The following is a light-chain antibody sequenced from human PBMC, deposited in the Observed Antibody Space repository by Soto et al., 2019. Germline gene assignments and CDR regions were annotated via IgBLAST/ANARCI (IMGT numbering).Light chain of an antibody. V-gene: IGKV3-15*01. Sequence: DILMTQSPATLSLSPGGRATLSCTASQSVSSNLAWYQQKPGQAPRLLIQRASTRATGIPARFSGSGSGTEFTLTISSLQSEDFAVYFCQQYNNWPGTFGQGTKVEIK. J-gene: IGKJ1*01. CDR3: QQYNNWPGT. CDR2: RAS. CDR1: QSVSSN.